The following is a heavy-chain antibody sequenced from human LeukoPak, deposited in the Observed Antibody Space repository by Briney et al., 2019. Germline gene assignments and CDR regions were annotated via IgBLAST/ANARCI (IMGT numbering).Heavy chain of an antibody. J-gene: IGHJ3*02. Sequence: GRSLRLSCAASGFTFSSYGMHWVRQAPGKGLEWVAVISYDGSNKYYADSVKGRFTISRDNSKNTLYLQMNSLRAEDTAVYYCAKASGSYYPVLDAFDIWGQGTMVTVSS. CDR2: ISYDGSNK. CDR1: GFTFSSYG. CDR3: AKASGSYYPVLDAFDI. V-gene: IGHV3-30*18. D-gene: IGHD1-26*01.